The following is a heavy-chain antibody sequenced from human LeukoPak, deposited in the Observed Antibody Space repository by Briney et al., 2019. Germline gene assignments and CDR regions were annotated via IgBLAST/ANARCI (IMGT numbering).Heavy chain of an antibody. CDR2: ISGSGGSA. J-gene: IGHJ4*02. V-gene: IGHV3-23*01. D-gene: IGHD3-9*01. Sequence: PGGSLRLSCAASGFTFSSYAMSWVRQAPGKGLEWVSAISGSGGSAYYADSVKGRFTISRDNSKNTLYLQMNSLRAEDTAVYYCAKATGPVKASAPLYWGQGTLVTVSS. CDR1: GFTFSSYA. CDR3: AKATGPVKASAPLY.